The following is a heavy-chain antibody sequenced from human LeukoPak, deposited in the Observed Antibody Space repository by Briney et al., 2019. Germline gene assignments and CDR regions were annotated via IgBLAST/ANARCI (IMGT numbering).Heavy chain of an antibody. V-gene: IGHV3-23*01. D-gene: IGHD2-2*03. Sequence: GGSLRLSCAASGFTFSSYAMSWVRQAPGKGLEWVSAISGSGGSTYYADSVKGRFTISRDNSKNTLYLQMNSLRAEDTAVYYCAKGGFGYCSSTSCYVDYWGQGALVTVPS. CDR3: AKGGFGYCSSTSCYVDY. CDR1: GFTFSSYA. CDR2: ISGSGGST. J-gene: IGHJ4*02.